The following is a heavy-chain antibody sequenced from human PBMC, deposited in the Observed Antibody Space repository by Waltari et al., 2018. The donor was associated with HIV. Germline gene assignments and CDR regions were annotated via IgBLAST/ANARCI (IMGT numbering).Heavy chain of an antibody. J-gene: IGHJ4*02. CDR2: ISYDGMKK. CDR3: ARDSSQVHWFGESLAL. V-gene: IGHV3-30*03. Sequence: QVQLVESGGGVVQPGDVLRLSCAASGPDVARHGTPVVRQAPGKGLEWLAAISYDGMKKYYGDSLRGRLTISRDNSKKTLYLQMNTLRPEDTAIYFCARDSSQVHWFGESLALWGQGTLVIVSS. D-gene: IGHD3-10*01. CDR1: GPDVARHG.